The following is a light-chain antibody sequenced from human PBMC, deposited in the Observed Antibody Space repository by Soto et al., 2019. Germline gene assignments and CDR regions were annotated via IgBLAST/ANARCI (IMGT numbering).Light chain of an antibody. Sequence: DIVMTQSPDSLAVSLGERATMNCKCSRSVLYKSNNKNHLAWYQQKPGQPPQLIIYWASTRESGVPERFSGSGSGTDSTLTISSLEAEDVAFYWCQQYFDVPFTFGGGTKVEI. J-gene: IGKJ4*01. V-gene: IGKV4-1*01. CDR2: WAS. CDR3: QQYFDVPFT. CDR1: RSVLYKSNNKNH.